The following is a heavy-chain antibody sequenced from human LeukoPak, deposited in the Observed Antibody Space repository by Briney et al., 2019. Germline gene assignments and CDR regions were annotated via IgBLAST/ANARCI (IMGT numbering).Heavy chain of an antibody. CDR3: ARDAPKYSSGWYPVHYYGMDV. D-gene: IGHD6-19*01. V-gene: IGHV1-18*01. Sequence: ASVKVSFKASGYTFTIYGISWVRQAPGQGLEWMGWISAYNGNTNYAQKLQGRVTMTTDTSTSTAYMELRSLRSDDTAVYYCARDAPKYSSGWYPVHYYGMDVWGQGTTVTVSS. J-gene: IGHJ6*02. CDR2: ISAYNGNT. CDR1: GYTFTIYG.